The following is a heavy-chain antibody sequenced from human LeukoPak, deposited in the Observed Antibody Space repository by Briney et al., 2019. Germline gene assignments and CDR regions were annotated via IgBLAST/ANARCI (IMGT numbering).Heavy chain of an antibody. J-gene: IGHJ1*01. CDR2: ISSSSSTI. D-gene: IGHD2-2*01. V-gene: IGHV3-48*01. CDR1: GFTFSSYS. CDR3: AREGHTRYCSSTSCYFAEYFQH. Sequence: GGSLRLSCAASGFTFSSYSMNWARQAPGKGLEWVSYISSSSSTIYYADSVKGRFTISRDNAKNSLYLQTNSLRAEDTAVYYCAREGHTRYCSSTSCYFAEYFQHWGQGTLVTASS.